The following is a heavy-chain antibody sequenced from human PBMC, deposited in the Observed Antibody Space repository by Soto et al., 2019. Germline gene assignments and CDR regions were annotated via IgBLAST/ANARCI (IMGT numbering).Heavy chain of an antibody. Sequence: PSWCMRLSCAACGFSLSSYRVNWVRQAPGKGLEWVSSISSSSSYIYYADSVKGRFTISRDNAKNSLYLQMNSLRAEDTAVYYCARASFGDLLAYYYYYYGMDVSGQGTTVTVSS. D-gene: IGHD2-21*01. CDR3: ARASFGDLLAYYYYYYGMDV. J-gene: IGHJ6*02. CDR1: GFSLSSYR. V-gene: IGHV3-21*01. CDR2: ISSSSSYI.